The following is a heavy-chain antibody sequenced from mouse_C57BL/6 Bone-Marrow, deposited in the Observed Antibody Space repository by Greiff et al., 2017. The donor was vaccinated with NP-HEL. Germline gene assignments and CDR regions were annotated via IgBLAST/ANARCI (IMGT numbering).Heavy chain of an antibody. V-gene: IGHV5-6*01. CDR1: GFTFSSYG. D-gene: IGHD1-1*02. CDR3: ARPYYHAMDY. J-gene: IGHJ4*01. Sequence: VQLVESGGDLVKPGGSLKLSCAASGFTFSSYGMSWVRQTPDKRLEWVATISSGGSYTYYPDSVKGRFTISRDNAKNTLYLQMSSLKSEDTAMYYCARPYYHAMDYWGQGTSVTVSS. CDR2: ISSGGSYT.